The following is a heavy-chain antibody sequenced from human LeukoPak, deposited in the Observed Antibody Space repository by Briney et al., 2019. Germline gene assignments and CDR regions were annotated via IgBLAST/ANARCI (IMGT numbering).Heavy chain of an antibody. V-gene: IGHV3-15*01. CDR3: TTDAPYYGSGSYFSDFQH. CDR1: GFTFTYAY. Sequence: PGGSLRLSCAASGFTFTYAYMSWVRQAPGRGLEWVGRIKSKTDGGTTDYAAPVKGRFTISRDDSNKTLHLQMNSLTTEDTGVYYCTTDAPYYGSGSYFSDFQHWGQGTLVTVSS. D-gene: IGHD3-10*01. CDR2: IKSKTDGGTT. J-gene: IGHJ1*01.